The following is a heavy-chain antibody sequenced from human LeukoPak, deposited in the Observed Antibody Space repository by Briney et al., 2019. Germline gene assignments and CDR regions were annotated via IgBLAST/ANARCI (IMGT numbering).Heavy chain of an antibody. D-gene: IGHD1-26*01. CDR3: ARDGGGSYYLDDYYYYYMDV. Sequence: AGGSLRLSCAASGFTFSNYWMSWVRQAPGKGLEWLANIKQDGSEKNYVDSVKGRFTISRDNAKNSLYLQMNSLRAEDTAVYYCARDGGGSYYLDDYYYYYMDVWGKGTTVTVSS. V-gene: IGHV3-7*01. J-gene: IGHJ6*03. CDR2: IKQDGSEK. CDR1: GFTFSNYW.